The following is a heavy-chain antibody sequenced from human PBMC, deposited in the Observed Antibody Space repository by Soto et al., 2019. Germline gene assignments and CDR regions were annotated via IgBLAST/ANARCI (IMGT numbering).Heavy chain of an antibody. Sequence: EVQLVESGGGLVKPGGSLRLSCVGPGFIFSSYYMNWVRQAPGKGLEWVSSISGGSAYIYYADSVKGRFTISRDNAKKSLVLEMNSLRVEDTAVYFLVRVWGVVGRYGMDVWGQGTTVTVSS. CDR3: VRVWGVVGRYGMDV. D-gene: IGHD2-21*01. CDR2: ISGGSAYI. V-gene: IGHV3-21*02. CDR1: GFIFSSYY. J-gene: IGHJ6*02.